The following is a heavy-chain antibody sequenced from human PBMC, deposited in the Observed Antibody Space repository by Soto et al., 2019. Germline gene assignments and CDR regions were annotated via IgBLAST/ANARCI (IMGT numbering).Heavy chain of an antibody. D-gene: IGHD6-13*01. Sequence: EVQLLESGGGLVQPGGSLRLSCAASGFTLTFYAMSWVRQAPGKGLEWVSTISSSGDTTYYADSVKGRFTISTDNSKNTLSLQMSSLRAEDTAVYYCAKGSSSWHRHTWFDPWGQGTLVTVSS. CDR3: AKGSSSWHRHTWFDP. V-gene: IGHV3-23*01. CDR1: GFTLTFYA. J-gene: IGHJ5*02. CDR2: ISSSGDTT.